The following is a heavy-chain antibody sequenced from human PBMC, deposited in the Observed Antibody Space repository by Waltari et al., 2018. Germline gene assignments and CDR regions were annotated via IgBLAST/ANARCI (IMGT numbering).Heavy chain of an antibody. Sequence: QVQLQESGPGLVKPSETLSLTCAVFGYSISSGYYWGWIRQPPGKGLEWIGSIYHSGSTYYNPSLKSRVTISVDTSKNQFSLKLSSVTAADTAVYYCARGEASSGLDYWGQGTLVTVSS. CDR3: ARGEASSGLDY. J-gene: IGHJ4*02. CDR1: GYSISSGYY. CDR2: IYHSGST. D-gene: IGHD6-19*01. V-gene: IGHV4-38-2*01.